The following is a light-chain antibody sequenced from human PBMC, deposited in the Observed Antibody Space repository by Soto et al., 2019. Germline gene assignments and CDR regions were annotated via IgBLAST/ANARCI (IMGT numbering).Light chain of an antibody. Sequence: EIVLTQSPVTLSLSSGERATLSCRASQSVSSSYLAWYQQKPGQAPRLLIYGASSRAPGIPDRFSGSGSGTDFILTIIRLDSEDFAMYYCQQYGSLPGTFGQGTKVDIK. CDR2: GAS. CDR1: QSVSSSY. J-gene: IGKJ1*01. V-gene: IGKV3-20*01. CDR3: QQYGSLPGT.